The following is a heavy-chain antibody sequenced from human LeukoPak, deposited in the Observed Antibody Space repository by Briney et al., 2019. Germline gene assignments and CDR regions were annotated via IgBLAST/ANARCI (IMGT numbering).Heavy chain of an antibody. CDR1: GDSVSSNSAA. J-gene: IGHJ4*02. V-gene: IGHV6-1*01. CDR3: ARDVDTAMLY. Sequence: SQTLSPTCGISGDSVSSNSAAWNWIRQSPSRGLEWLGRTYYRSKWYNEYAVFVKSRITIKSDTSKNQFSLQLNSVTPEDTAVYYCARDVDTAMLYWGQGTLVTVSS. D-gene: IGHD5-18*01. CDR2: TYYRSKWYN.